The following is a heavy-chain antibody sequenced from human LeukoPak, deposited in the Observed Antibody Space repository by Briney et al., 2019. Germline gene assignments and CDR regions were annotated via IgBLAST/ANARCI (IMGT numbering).Heavy chain of an antibody. CDR2: ISSRGTTI. Sequence: PGGSLRLSCAASGFTFSSYEMNWVRQAPGKGLEWVSYISSRGTTIYYADSVKGRFTISRDNAKNSLYLQMNSLRAEATAVYYCAREVHDFWSVSTRGYYMDVWGKGTTVTVSS. D-gene: IGHD3-3*01. V-gene: IGHV3-48*03. CDR3: AREVHDFWSVSTRGYYMDV. J-gene: IGHJ6*03. CDR1: GFTFSSYE.